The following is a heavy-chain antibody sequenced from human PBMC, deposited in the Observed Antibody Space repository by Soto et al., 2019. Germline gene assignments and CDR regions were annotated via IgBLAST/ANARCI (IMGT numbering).Heavy chain of an antibody. CDR3: AKGPRSGWYYFDY. V-gene: IGHV3-23*01. CDR1: GFTFSSYA. Sequence: GGSLRLSCAASGFTFSSYAMSWVRQAPGKGLEWVSAISDTGGSTYYADSVKGRITISRDNSKNTLYLQMNSLGAEDTAVYYCAKGPRSGWYYFDYWGLGTLVTVSS. J-gene: IGHJ4*02. D-gene: IGHD6-19*01. CDR2: ISDTGGST.